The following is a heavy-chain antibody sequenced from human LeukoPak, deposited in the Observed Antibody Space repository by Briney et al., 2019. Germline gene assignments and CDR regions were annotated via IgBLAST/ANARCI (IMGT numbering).Heavy chain of an antibody. V-gene: IGHV3-9*01. J-gene: IGHJ4*02. CDR3: AKASGYQLLKATFDY. CDR1: GFTFDDYA. D-gene: IGHD2-2*01. CDR2: ISWNSGSI. Sequence: GGSLRLSCADSGFTFDDYAMQWVRQAPGKGLEWASGISWNSGSIGYADSVKGRFTISRDNAKNSLYLQMNSLRAEDTALYYCAKASGYQLLKATFDYWGQGTLVTVSS.